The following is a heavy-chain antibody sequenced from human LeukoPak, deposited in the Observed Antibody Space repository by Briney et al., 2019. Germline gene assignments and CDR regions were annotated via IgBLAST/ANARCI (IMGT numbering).Heavy chain of an antibody. CDR1: GFTFSDYY. CDR3: AKVSSVGMDV. CDR2: ISWNSGSI. D-gene: IGHD6-19*01. V-gene: IGHV3-9*01. Sequence: GGSLRLSCAASGFTFSDYYMSWIRQAPGKGLEWVSGISWNSGSIGYADSVKGRFTISRDNAKNSLYLQMNSLRAEDTALYYCAKVSSVGMDVWGKGTTVTVSS. J-gene: IGHJ6*04.